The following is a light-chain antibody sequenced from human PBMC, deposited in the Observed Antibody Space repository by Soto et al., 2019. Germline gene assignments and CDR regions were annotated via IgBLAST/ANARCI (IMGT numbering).Light chain of an antibody. CDR3: CSYAGSGTFV. V-gene: IGLV2-23*01. CDR1: SSDVGSYDL. J-gene: IGLJ1*01. Sequence: QSVLTQPASVSGSPGQSITISCTGTSSDVGSYDLVSWYQQPPGKAPKLMIYEDTKRPSGISTRFSGSKSGNAASLTISGLQAEDEADYYCCSYAGSGTFVFGTGPKLTVL. CDR2: EDT.